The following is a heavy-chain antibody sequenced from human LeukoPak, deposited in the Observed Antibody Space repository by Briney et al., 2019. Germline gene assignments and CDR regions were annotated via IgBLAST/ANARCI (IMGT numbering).Heavy chain of an antibody. J-gene: IGHJ2*01. CDR2: IIPIFGTA. CDR3: VVTANPLGLDWYFDL. V-gene: IGHV1-69*13. D-gene: IGHD2-21*02. CDR1: GNSISNYA. Sequence: GASVKVSCKASGNSISNYAISWVRQAPGQGLEWMGGIIPIFGTANYAQKFQGRVTITADESTSTAYMELSSLRSEDTAVYYCVVTANPLGLDWYFDLWGRGTLVTVSS.